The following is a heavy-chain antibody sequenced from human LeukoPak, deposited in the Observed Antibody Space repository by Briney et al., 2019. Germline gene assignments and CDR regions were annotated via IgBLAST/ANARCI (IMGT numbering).Heavy chain of an antibody. V-gene: IGHV3-7*03. CDR3: ARDNGGWFDF. CDR1: KFIFSDYW. D-gene: IGHD3-10*01. J-gene: IGHJ5*01. CDR2: IKQGGREE. Sequence: GRSLRLSCVASKFIFSDYWMSWVRQAPGKGLEWVANIKQGGREEKYVDSVKGRFAISRDDAKSTLYLQMDSLSGGDTAVYYCARDNGGWFDFWGRGTLVTVSS.